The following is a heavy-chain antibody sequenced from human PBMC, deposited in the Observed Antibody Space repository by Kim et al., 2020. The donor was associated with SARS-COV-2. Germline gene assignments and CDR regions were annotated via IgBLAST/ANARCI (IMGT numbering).Heavy chain of an antibody. J-gene: IGHJ4*02. D-gene: IGHD5-18*01. CDR2: ISSSGSTM. V-gene: IGHV3-48*04. Sequence: GGSLRLSWAASGFTFSSYNMQWVRQAPGKGLEWVSFISSSGSTMYSADSVKGRFTISRDNAKDSLYLQMTSLRAEDTAVYYCAGGYIYALNYWGQGTLVT. CDR3: AGGYIYALNY. CDR1: GFTFSSYN.